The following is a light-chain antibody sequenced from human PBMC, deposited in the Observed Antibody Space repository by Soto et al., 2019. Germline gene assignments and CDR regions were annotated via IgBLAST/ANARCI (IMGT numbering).Light chain of an antibody. J-gene: IGKJ1*01. Sequence: DIQMTQSPSTLSASIGAAFTVACRASQGISNWLAWYQQKPGKAPKLLIFHASSLESGVPSRFSGSGSGTEFTLTISSLQSDDFATYYCQQYSYYPTFGQGTKVDI. V-gene: IGKV1-5*01. CDR3: QQYSYYPT. CDR1: QGISNW. CDR2: HAS.